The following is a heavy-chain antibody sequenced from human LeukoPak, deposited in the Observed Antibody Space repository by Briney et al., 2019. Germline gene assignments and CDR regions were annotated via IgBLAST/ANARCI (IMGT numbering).Heavy chain of an antibody. CDR1: GYTFTSYA. J-gene: IGHJ5*02. CDR3: ARVPRGPTPDDFWSGFDS. V-gene: IGHV7-4-1*02. CDR2: INTNTGNP. D-gene: IGHD3-3*01. Sequence: ASVKVSCKASGYTFTSYAMNWVRQAPGQGLEWMGWINTNTGNPTYAQGFTGRFVFSLDTSVSTAYLQISSLKAEDTAEYYCARVPRGPTPDDFWSGFDSWGQGTLVTVSS.